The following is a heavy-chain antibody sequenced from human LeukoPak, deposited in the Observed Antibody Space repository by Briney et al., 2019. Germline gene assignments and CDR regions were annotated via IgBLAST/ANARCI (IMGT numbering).Heavy chain of an antibody. J-gene: IGHJ3*02. CDR1: GGSISSYY. Sequence: PSETLSLTCTVSGGSISSYYWSWIRQPPGKGLELIGYIYYSGSTNYNPSLKSRVTISVDTSKNQFSLKLSSVTAADTAVYYCARDVLQAFDIWGQGTMVTVSS. CDR2: IYYSGST. CDR3: ARDVLQAFDI. D-gene: IGHD2-15*01. V-gene: IGHV4-59*01.